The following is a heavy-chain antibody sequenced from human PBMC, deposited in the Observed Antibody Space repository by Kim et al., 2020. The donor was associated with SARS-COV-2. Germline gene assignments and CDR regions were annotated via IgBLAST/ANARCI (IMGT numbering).Heavy chain of an antibody. V-gene: IGHV1-18*04. CDR3: ARLPHCSGGSCYPPWFDP. CDR1: GYTFTSYG. Sequence: ASVKVSCKASGYTFTSYGISWVRQAPGQGLEWMGWISAYNGNTNYAQKLQGRVTMTTDTSTSTAYMELRSLRSDDTAVYYCARLPHCSGGSCYPPWFDPWGQGTLVTVSS. J-gene: IGHJ5*02. D-gene: IGHD2-15*01. CDR2: ISAYNGNT.